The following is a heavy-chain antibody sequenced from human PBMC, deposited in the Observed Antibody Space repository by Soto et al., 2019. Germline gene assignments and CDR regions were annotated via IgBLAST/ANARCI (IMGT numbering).Heavy chain of an antibody. CDR3: ARTIVVIRGAIDY. J-gene: IGHJ4*02. Sequence: QITLKESGPTRVKPTQTLKLTCTFSWLPLSTSGVGVGWIRQPPGKALEWLALIYWDDDKRYSPSLKSRPTITKDPYKNQVVLTMTNMDPVDTATYYGARTIVVIRGAIDYWGQGTLVNVSS. D-gene: IGHD3-22*01. V-gene: IGHV2-5*02. CDR1: WLPLSTSGVG. CDR2: IYWDDDK.